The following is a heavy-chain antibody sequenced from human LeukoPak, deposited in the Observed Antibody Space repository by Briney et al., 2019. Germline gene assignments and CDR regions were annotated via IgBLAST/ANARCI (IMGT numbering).Heavy chain of an antibody. CDR1: GGSFSSGSYY. CDR2: INYSGST. J-gene: IGHJ5*02. CDR3: ARRSSDWFDP. V-gene: IGHV4-61*03. D-gene: IGHD1-26*01. Sequence: SETLSLSCTVSGGSFSSGSYYWTWIRQPPGRGLEWIGYINYSGSTNYNPSLKSRVTISVDTSKNHFSLKLNSVTAADTAVYYCARRSSDWFDPWGQGTLVTVSS.